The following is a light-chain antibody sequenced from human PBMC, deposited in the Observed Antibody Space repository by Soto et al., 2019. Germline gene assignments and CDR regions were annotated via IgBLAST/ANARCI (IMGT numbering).Light chain of an antibody. CDR2: EVS. CDR1: SSDVGGYNY. J-gene: IGLJ1*01. V-gene: IGLV2-8*01. CDR3: GSWDSSLSAYV. Sequence: QSVLTQPPSASGSPGQSVTISCTGTSSDVGGYNYVSWYQQHPGKAPKLIISEVSKRPSGIPDRFSGSKSGTSATLGITGFQTGDEADYYCGSWDSSLSAYVFGTGTKVTVL.